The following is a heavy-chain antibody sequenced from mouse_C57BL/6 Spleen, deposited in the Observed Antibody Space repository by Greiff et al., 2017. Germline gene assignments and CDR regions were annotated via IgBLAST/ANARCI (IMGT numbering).Heavy chain of an antibody. CDR1: GFTFSDYG. J-gene: IGHJ4*01. Sequence: EVKLVESGGGLVKPGGSLKLSCAASGFTFSDYGMHWVRQAPEKGLEWVAYISSGSSTIYYADTVKGRFTISRDNAKNTLFLQMTSLRSEDTAVYYCARDYYGSSYYYYAMDDWGQGTSVTVSS. V-gene: IGHV5-17*01. CDR3: ARDYYGSSYYYYAMDD. D-gene: IGHD1-1*01. CDR2: ISSGSSTI.